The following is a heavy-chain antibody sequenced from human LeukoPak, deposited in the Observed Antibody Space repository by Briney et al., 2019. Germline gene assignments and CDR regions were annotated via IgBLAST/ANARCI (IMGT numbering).Heavy chain of an antibody. CDR1: GFTFNSYA. CDR2: ISGSGGST. J-gene: IGHJ4*02. CDR3: AKTTAGYSSGRYPGWPVDY. D-gene: IGHD6-19*01. Sequence: GGSLRLSCAASGFTFNSYAMYWVRQAPGKGLEWVSGISGSGGSTYHADSVKGRSSISRDNSRNTVFLQMHSLRAEDTALYYCAKTTAGYSSGRYPGWPVDYWGQGTLVTVSS. V-gene: IGHV3-23*01.